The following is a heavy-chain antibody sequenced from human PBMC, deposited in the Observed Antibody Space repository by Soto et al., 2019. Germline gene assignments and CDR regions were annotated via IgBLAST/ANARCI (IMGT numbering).Heavy chain of an antibody. J-gene: IGHJ3*02. V-gene: IGHV1-18*01. CDR1: GYTFTSYG. CDR2: ISAYNGNT. D-gene: IGHD1-26*01. CDR3: ATSTPRTMYSPSAFDI. Sequence: ASVKVSCKASGYTFTSYGVIWVRQAPGQGLEWMGWISAYNGNTNYAQKLQGRVAMTTDTSTSTAYMELRSLRSDDTAVYYCATSTPRTMYSPSAFDIWGQGTMVTVSS.